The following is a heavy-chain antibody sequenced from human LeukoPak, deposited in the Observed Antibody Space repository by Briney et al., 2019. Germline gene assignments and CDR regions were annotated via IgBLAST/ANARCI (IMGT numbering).Heavy chain of an antibody. D-gene: IGHD1-26*01. J-gene: IGHJ4*02. CDR1: GFTVSSNY. V-gene: IGHV3-53*01. CDR2: IYSGGST. CDR3: ARAPPYSGSYYDY. Sequence: GGSLRLSCAASGFTVSSNYMSWVRQAPGKGLEWVSVIYSGGSTYYADSVKGRFTISRDNSKNTLYLQMNSLRAEDTAVYYCARAPPYSGSYYDYWGQGTLVTVSS.